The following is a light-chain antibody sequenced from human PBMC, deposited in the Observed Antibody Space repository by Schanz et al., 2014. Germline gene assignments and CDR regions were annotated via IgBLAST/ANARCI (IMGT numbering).Light chain of an antibody. CDR2: AAS. J-gene: IGKJ4*01. CDR3: QQYNNWPPLT. Sequence: EIVLTQSPGTLSLSPGERVTLSCRASQTVTSGYLAWYQQKPGQTPRLLIYAASTRAPGIPGRFSGSGSGTEFTLTISSLQSEDFAVYYCQQYNNWPPLTFGGGTKVEIK. CDR1: QTVTSGY. V-gene: IGKV3D-15*01.